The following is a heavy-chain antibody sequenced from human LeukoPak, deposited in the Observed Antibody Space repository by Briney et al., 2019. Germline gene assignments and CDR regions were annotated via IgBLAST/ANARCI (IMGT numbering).Heavy chain of an antibody. J-gene: IGHJ4*02. D-gene: IGHD4-17*01. CDR1: GFTFSSYS. CDR2: ITSSSRTI. CDR3: ARDVGVYGDYAILGY. Sequence: GGSLRLSCAASGFTFSSYSMNWGRQAPGKGLEWLSFITSSSRTIYYTDSVRGRFTVSGDNGKNSLYLQMNSLRAEDSAVYYCARDVGVYGDYAILGYWGQGTLVTASS. V-gene: IGHV3-48*01.